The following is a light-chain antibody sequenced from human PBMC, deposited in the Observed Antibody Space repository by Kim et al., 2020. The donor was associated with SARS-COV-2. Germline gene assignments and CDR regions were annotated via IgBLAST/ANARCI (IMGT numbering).Light chain of an antibody. V-gene: IGKV1-27*01. CDR1: QGISHY. Sequence: ASVGDRVTITCRASQGISHYLAWYQQKPGKVPKLLLYGVSALQSGVPSRFSGSGSETDFTLTISSLRPEDVATYYCQKYNSAPWTFGQGTKVDIK. CDR3: QKYNSAPWT. J-gene: IGKJ1*01. CDR2: GVS.